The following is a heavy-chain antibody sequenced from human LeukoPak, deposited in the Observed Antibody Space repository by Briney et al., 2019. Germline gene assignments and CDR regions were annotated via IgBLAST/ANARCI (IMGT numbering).Heavy chain of an antibody. D-gene: IGHD2-15*01. V-gene: IGHV3-74*03. CDR2: ISDDGTYT. CDR1: GFSFSRHW. Sequence: SGGSLRLSCAASGFSFSRHWMHWVRQAPGKGLVWVSRISDDGTYTANVDSVEGRFTISRDNSKNTLYLQMNSLRAEDTAVYYCAKVGFDDLDLSKSGYYYYYGMDVWGQGTTVTVSS. CDR3: AKVGFDDLDLSKSGYYYYYGMDV. J-gene: IGHJ6*02.